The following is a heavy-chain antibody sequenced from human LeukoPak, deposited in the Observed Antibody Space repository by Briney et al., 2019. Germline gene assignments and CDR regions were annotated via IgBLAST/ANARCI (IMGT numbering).Heavy chain of an antibody. CDR1: GYTFTGYY. CDR3: ARVSYYDAFDI. Sequence: PSVQVSCKASGYTFTGYYMHWVRQAPGQGLEWMGWINPNSGGTNYAQKFQGRVTMTRDTSISTAYMELSRLRSDDTAVYYCARVSYYDAFDIWGQGTMVTVSS. V-gene: IGHV1-2*02. D-gene: IGHD3-10*01. CDR2: INPNSGGT. J-gene: IGHJ3*02.